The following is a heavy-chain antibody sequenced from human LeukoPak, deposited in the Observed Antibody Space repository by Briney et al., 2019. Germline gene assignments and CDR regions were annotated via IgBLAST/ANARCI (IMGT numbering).Heavy chain of an antibody. CDR1: GGTFSSYA. D-gene: IGHD2-2*01. Sequence: SVKVSCKXSGGTFSSYAISWVRQAPGQGLEWMGRIIPIFGTANYSQKFQGRVTITTDESTSTAYMELSSLRSEDTAVYYCARWGYCSSTSCYGYFDYWGQGTLVTVSS. CDR3: ARWGYCSSTSCYGYFDY. CDR2: IIPIFGTA. J-gene: IGHJ4*02. V-gene: IGHV1-69*05.